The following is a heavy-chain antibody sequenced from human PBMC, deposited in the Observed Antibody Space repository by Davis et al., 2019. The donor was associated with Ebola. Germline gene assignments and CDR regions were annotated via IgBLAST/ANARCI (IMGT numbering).Heavy chain of an antibody. CDR3: ARQHDPSTPAPGF. D-gene: IGHD5/OR15-5a*01. CDR2: IKTDGSYT. CDR1: GFTFSSYW. J-gene: IGHJ4*02. Sequence: GESLKFSCAASGFTFSSYWMHWVRQAPGKGLVWVSRIKTDGSYTNYADSVKGRFAIFRDNAKNTLYLQMNSLRAEDTAVYYCARQHDPSTPAPGFWGQGTLVTVSS. V-gene: IGHV3-74*01.